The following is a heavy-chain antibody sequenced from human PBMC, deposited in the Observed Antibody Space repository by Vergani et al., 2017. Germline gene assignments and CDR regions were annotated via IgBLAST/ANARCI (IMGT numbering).Heavy chain of an antibody. Sequence: EVQLLESGGGLVQPGESPRLSCVASGFTFGSYSMIWVRQAPGKGLEWVSSISSGSSYIYYADSVKGRFTISRDNAKNSLYLQMNSLRAEDTAVYYCARDLTRYSTASRRYFDYWGQGTLVTVSS. V-gene: IGHV3-21*01. CDR2: ISSGSSYI. CDR1: GFTFGSYS. J-gene: IGHJ4*02. CDR3: ARDLTRYSTASRRYFDY. D-gene: IGHD5-12*01.